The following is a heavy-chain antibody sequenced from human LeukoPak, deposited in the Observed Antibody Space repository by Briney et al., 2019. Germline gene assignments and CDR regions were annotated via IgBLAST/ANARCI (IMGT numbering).Heavy chain of an antibody. CDR1: GFTFSSYS. CDR3: ASPYSSSCKDRCLNY. J-gene: IGHJ4*02. CDR2: ISSSSSYI. Sequence: GGSLRLSCAASGFTFSSYSMNWVRQAPGKGLEWVSSISSSSSYIYYADSVKGRFTISRDNAKNSLYLQMNSLRAEDTAVYYCASPYSSSCKDRCLNYWGQGTLVTVPS. D-gene: IGHD6-13*01. V-gene: IGHV3-21*01.